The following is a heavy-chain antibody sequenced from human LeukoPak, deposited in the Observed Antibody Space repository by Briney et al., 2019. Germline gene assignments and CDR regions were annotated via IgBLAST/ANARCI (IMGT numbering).Heavy chain of an antibody. J-gene: IGHJ6*02. CDR2: ISYDGSNK. D-gene: IGHD1-26*01. CDR1: GFTFSSYG. Sequence: GRSLRLSCAASGFTFSSYGMHWVRQAPGKGLEWVAVISYDGSNKYYADSVKGRFTISRDNSKNTLYLQMNSLRAEDTAVYYCARDGIFPPYYYYYGMDVWGQGTTVTVSS. V-gene: IGHV3-30*03. CDR3: ARDGIFPPYYYYYGMDV.